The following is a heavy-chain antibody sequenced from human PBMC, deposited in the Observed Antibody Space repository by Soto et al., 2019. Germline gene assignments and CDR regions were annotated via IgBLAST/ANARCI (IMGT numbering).Heavy chain of an antibody. CDR2: ISAYNGNT. CDR1: GYTFTSYG. Sequence: GASVKVSCKASGYTFTSYGISWVRQAPGQGLEWMGWISAYNGNTNYAQKLQGRVTMTTDTSTSTAYMGLRSLRSDDTAVYYCARGGGLYYYDSSGPREHVWGQGTTVTVSS. J-gene: IGHJ6*01. CDR3: ARGGGLYYYDSSGPREHV. D-gene: IGHD3-22*01. V-gene: IGHV1-18*01.